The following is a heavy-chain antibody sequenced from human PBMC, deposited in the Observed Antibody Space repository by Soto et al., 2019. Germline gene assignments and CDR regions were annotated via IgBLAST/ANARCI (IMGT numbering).Heavy chain of an antibody. CDR2: ITGTGGNT. CDR3: ARIRGYWYGLDV. CDR1: GFPLSTYG. V-gene: IGHV3-23*01. J-gene: IGHJ6*02. Sequence: GGSLRLSCAASGFPLSTYGMTWVRQAPGKGLEWVSAITGTGGNTYYVDSVKGRFTSSRDNSKNMLYLQVNSLRVEDTAVYYCARIRGYWYGLDVWGQGTTVTVSS.